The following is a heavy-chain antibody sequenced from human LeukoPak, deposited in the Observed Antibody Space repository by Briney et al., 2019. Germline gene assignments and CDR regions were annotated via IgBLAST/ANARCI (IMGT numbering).Heavy chain of an antibody. Sequence: PGGSLRLSCAASGFTVSRNYMSWGRQAPGKGLEWVLVIYADGTTYYADSVKGRFTISRDNSKNTLYLQMNSLRAEDTAVYYCARDLEGYFDYWGQGTLVTVSS. D-gene: IGHD1-1*01. CDR1: GFTVSRNY. CDR2: IYADGTT. V-gene: IGHV3-53*01. CDR3: ARDLEGYFDY. J-gene: IGHJ4*02.